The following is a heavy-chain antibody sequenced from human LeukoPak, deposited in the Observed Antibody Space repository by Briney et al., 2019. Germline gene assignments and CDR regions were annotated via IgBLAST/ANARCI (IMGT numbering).Heavy chain of an antibody. V-gene: IGHV1-18*01. J-gene: IGHJ5*02. Sequence: ASVKVSCKASGYTFTSCGISWVRQAPGQGLEWMGLISAYNGNTNYAQKLHGRVTMTTDTSKSTAYMELRSLRSDDTAVYYCARDKVVVVPAAIRSRWFDPWGQGTLVIVSS. D-gene: IGHD2-2*01. CDR2: ISAYNGNT. CDR1: GYTFTSCG. CDR3: ARDKVVVVPAAIRSRWFDP.